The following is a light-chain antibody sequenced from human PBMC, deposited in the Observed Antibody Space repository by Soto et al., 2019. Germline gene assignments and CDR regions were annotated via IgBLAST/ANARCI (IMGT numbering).Light chain of an antibody. CDR3: CLYTTATFYV. Sequence: QSVLTQPPSVSGSPGQSVTISCTGSSSDIGSYSRISWYQQPPGSAPKLIIYEVNFRPSGVPDRFSGSRSGNTASLTISGLQPEDEADYYCCLYTTATFYVFGTGTKATVL. J-gene: IGLJ1*01. V-gene: IGLV2-18*01. CDR1: SSDIGSYSR. CDR2: EVN.